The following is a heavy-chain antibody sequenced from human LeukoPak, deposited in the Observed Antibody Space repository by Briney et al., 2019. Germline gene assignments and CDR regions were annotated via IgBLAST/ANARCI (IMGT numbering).Heavy chain of an antibody. D-gene: IGHD2-21*01. J-gene: IGHJ4*02. V-gene: IGHV4-38-2*02. CDR1: GYSISSGYY. CDR3: AAYCGGDCYSDTNFDY. CDR2: IYHSGST. Sequence: SETLSLTCTVSGYSISSGYYWGWIRPPPGKGLEWIGSIYHSGSTYYNPSLKSRVTISVDTSKNQFSLKLSSVTAADTAVYYCAAYCGGDCYSDTNFDYWGQGTLVTVSS.